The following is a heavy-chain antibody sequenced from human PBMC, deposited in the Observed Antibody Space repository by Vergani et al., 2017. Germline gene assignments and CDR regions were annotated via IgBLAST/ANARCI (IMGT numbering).Heavy chain of an antibody. Sequence: VQLVESGGGVAGRSLRLSCAASGFTLGDYAMHWVRQAPGKGLEWVSGINWNSDSIAYADSVKGRFTISRDNAKNSLYLQMNSLRAEDTALYYCVKDIAASGNYWYFDLWGRGTLVTVSS. V-gene: IGHV3-9*01. CDR2: INWNSDSI. J-gene: IGHJ2*01. D-gene: IGHD6-13*01. CDR3: VKDIAASGNYWYFDL. CDR1: GFTLGDYA.